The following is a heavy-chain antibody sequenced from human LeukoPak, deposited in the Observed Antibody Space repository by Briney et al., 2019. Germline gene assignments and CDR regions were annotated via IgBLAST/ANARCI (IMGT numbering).Heavy chain of an antibody. Sequence: GGSLRLSCAASGFTFDDYAMHWVRQAPGKGLEWVSGISWNSGSIGYADSVKGRFTISRDNAKNSLYLQMVSLRAEDTALYYCAKAHSSGWYPHFDYWGQGTLVTVSS. CDR2: ISWNSGSI. J-gene: IGHJ4*02. CDR3: AKAHSSGWYPHFDY. V-gene: IGHV3-9*01. D-gene: IGHD6-19*01. CDR1: GFTFDDYA.